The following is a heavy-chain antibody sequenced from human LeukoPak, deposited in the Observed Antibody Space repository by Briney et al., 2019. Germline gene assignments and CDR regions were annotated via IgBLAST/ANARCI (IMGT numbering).Heavy chain of an antibody. CDR1: GGSISNFY. V-gene: IGHV4-4*07. Sequence: PSETLSLTCTVSGGSISNFYWNWIRQPAGKGLEWIGRIYSSEDTNYNPSLKSRVSLSVDTPNNQFSLKLSSVTAADTAVYYCARVGNRGPFNYFDYWGQGTLVTVSS. D-gene: IGHD4-4*01. CDR3: ARVGNRGPFNYFDY. CDR2: IYSSEDT. J-gene: IGHJ4*02.